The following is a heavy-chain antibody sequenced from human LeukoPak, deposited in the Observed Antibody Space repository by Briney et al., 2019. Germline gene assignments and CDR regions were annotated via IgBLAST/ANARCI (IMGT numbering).Heavy chain of an antibody. J-gene: IGHJ3*02. CDR1: GFTFDDYA. V-gene: IGHV3-9*01. CDR2: ISWNNGSI. Sequence: GRSLRLSCAASGFTFDDYAMHWVRQAPGKGLEWVSGISWNNGSIGYADSVKGRFTISRDNAKNSLYLQMNSLRAEDTALYYCAKDNGYGEPSLYDAFDIWGQGTMVTVSS. D-gene: IGHD4-17*01. CDR3: AKDNGYGEPSLYDAFDI.